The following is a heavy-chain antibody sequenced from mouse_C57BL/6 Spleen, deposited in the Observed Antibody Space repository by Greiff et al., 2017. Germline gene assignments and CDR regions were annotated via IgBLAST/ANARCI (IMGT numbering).Heavy chain of an antibody. CDR3: ARDDGNSPYAMDY. CDR1: GFTFSSYA. J-gene: IGHJ4*01. Sequence: EVQLVESGGGLVKPGGSLKLSCAASGFTFSSYAMSWVRQTPEKRLEWVATISDGGSYTYYPDNVKGRFTISRDNAKNNLYLQLSHLKSEDTAMYYCARDDGNSPYAMDYWGQGTSVTVSS. CDR2: ISDGGSYT. D-gene: IGHD2-1*01. V-gene: IGHV5-4*01.